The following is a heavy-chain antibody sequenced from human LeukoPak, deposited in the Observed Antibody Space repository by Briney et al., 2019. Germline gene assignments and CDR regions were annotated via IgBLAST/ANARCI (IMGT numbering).Heavy chain of an antibody. D-gene: IGHD3-22*01. V-gene: IGHV4-34*01. J-gene: IGHJ4*02. Sequence: PSETLSLTCAVYGGSFSGYYWSWIRQPPGKGLEWIGEINHSGSTNYNPSLKSRVTISVDTSKNQFSLKLSSVTAADTAVYYCARGRIGYYYDSSGSFDYWGQGTLVTVSS. CDR3: ARGRIGYYYDSSGSFDY. CDR1: GGSFSGYY. CDR2: INHSGST.